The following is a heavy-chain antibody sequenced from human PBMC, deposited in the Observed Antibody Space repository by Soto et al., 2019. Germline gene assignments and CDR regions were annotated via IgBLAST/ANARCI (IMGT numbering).Heavy chain of an antibody. Sequence: GASVKVSCKVSGYTLTELSMHWVRQAPGKGLEWMGGFDPEDGETIYAQKFQGRVTMTEDTSTDTAYMELSSLRSEDTAVYYCATVFFRSWGSGNWFEPWGQGTLVTVSS. CDR3: ATVFFRSWGSGNWFEP. D-gene: IGHD3-10*01. CDR2: FDPEDGET. CDR1: GYTLTELS. J-gene: IGHJ5*02. V-gene: IGHV1-24*01.